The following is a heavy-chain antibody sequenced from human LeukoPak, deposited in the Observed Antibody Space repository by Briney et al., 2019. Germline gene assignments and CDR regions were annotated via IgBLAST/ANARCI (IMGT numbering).Heavy chain of an antibody. CDR3: ARGDRSAFDI. V-gene: IGHV4-59*01. CDR1: GGSINNYY. Sequence: SETLSLTCTVSGGSINNYYWSWIRQPPGKGLEWIGYIYYSGSTNYNPSLKSRVTVLVDTSKNQFSLKLSSVTAADTAVYYCARGDRSAFDIWGQGTMVTVSS. CDR2: IYYSGST. J-gene: IGHJ3*02.